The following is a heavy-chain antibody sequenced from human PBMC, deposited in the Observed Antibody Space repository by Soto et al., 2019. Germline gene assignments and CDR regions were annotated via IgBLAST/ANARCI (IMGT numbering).Heavy chain of an antibody. V-gene: IGHV3-33*08. CDR3: ASEPRDIKMYELLANY. J-gene: IGHJ4*02. D-gene: IGHD3-10*01. CDR1: GFPFRNFA. Sequence: GGSLRLSCAASGFPFRNFAMHWVRQAPDKGLEWVGVIWNDGSNKFYADSVRGRFTISRDNSKNTLSLQMSNVEVEDTAMYFCASEPRDIKMYELLANYWLQGTLVTVSS. CDR2: IWNDGSNK.